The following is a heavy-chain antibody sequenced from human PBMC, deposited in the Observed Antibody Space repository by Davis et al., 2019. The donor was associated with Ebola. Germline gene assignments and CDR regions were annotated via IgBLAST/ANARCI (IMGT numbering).Heavy chain of an antibody. Sequence: PSETLSLTCTVPGGSISRGGSYWTWIRPHPGKGLEWIGYIYYSGSTYYKPSLKSRVTISLDTSKNQFSLNLYSVTAADTAVYYCARDLRYDSSGYDYYFYMDVWGKGTTVTVSS. V-gene: IGHV4-31*03. CDR1: GGSISRGGSY. CDR2: IYYSGST. J-gene: IGHJ6*03. CDR3: ARDLRYDSSGYDYYFYMDV. D-gene: IGHD3-22*01.